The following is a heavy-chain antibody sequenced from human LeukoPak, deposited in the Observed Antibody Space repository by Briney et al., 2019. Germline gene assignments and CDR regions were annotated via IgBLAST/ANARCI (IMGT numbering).Heavy chain of an antibody. CDR1: GYTFTSYG. D-gene: IGHD2-2*02. V-gene: IGHV1-18*01. CDR3: ARDREDIVVVPAAINYYYYYGMDV. CDR2: ISAYNGNT. J-gene: IGHJ6*02. Sequence: ASVKVSFKASGYTFTSYGISWVRQAPGQGLGGMGWISAYNGNTNYAQKLQGRVTMTTGTYASTAYVELRSLRSDDTAVYYCARDREDIVVVPAAINYYYYYGMDVWGQGTTVTVSS.